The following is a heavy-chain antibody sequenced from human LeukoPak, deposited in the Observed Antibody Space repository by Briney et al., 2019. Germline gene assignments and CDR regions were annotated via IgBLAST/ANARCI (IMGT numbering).Heavy chain of an antibody. CDR1: GFSLNTRGVG. D-gene: IGHD3-22*01. Sequence: SGPTLVNPPQTLTLTFTFSGFSLNTRGVGVGWIRQPPGRALEWLALIYWDDDRRYSPSLKSRLTITKDTSKNQVVLTMTNMDPVDTATYFCAHRKNYYDSSVFDNWGQGTLVTVSS. J-gene: IGHJ4*02. CDR2: IYWDDDR. CDR3: AHRKNYYDSSVFDN. V-gene: IGHV2-5*02.